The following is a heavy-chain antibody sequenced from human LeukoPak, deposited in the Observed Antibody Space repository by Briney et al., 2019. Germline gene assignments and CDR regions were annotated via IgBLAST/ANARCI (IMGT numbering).Heavy chain of an antibody. Sequence: SETLSLTCTVSGGSISSYYWSWIRQPPGKGLEWIGYIYYSGSTYYNPSLKSRVTISVDRSKNQFSPKLSSVTAADTAVYYCATARRYCSSTSCSYFDYWGQGTLVTVSS. D-gene: IGHD2-2*01. J-gene: IGHJ4*02. CDR3: ATARRYCSSTSCSYFDY. CDR2: IYYSGST. V-gene: IGHV4-59*12. CDR1: GGSISSYY.